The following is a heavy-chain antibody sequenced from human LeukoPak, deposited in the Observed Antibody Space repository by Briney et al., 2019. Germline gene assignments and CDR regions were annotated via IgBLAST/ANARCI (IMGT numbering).Heavy chain of an antibody. CDR3: AKGRGIAAAGTSRPDY. V-gene: IGHV3-23*01. D-gene: IGHD6-13*01. CDR2: ISGSDGST. Sequence: PGGSLRLSCAASGFTFSTYAMSWVRQAPGKGLEWVSAISGSDGSTYYADSVKGRLTISRDNSKNTLYLQMNSLRAEDTAVYYCAKGRGIAAAGTSRPDYWGQGTLVTVSS. CDR1: GFTFSTYA. J-gene: IGHJ4*02.